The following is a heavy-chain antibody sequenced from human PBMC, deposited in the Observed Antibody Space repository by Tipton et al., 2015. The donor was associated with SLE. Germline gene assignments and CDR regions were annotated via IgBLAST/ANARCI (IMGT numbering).Heavy chain of an antibody. D-gene: IGHD3-3*01. V-gene: IGHV4-59*12. CDR2: IYYSGST. Sequence: LRLSCTVSGDSITSYYWSWIRQPPGKGLEWIGYIYYSGSTIHNPSLKSRVTMSVDTSKNQFSLKLSSVTAADTAVYYCAREPRSGYHDYWGQGTLVIVSS. CDR3: AREPRSGYHDY. J-gene: IGHJ4*02. CDR1: GDSITSYY.